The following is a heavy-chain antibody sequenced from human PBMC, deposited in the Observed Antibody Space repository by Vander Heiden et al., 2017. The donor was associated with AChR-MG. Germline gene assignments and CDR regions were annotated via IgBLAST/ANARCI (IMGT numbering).Heavy chain of an antibody. D-gene: IGHD5-12*01. CDR2: MNPNSGNT. CDR1: GYPLPSYG. V-gene: IGHV1-8*01. J-gene: IGHJ4*02. Sequence: VQRVQSGAEVTKPGASVKVSRKASGYPLPSYGINWVRHATGQGLEWMVWMNPNSGNTGYAQKFQGRVTMTRNTSISTAYMELRSLRSEDTAVYDGGLGRYGWLHGSCDYWGQGTLVTVSS. CDR3: GLGRYGWLHGSCDY.